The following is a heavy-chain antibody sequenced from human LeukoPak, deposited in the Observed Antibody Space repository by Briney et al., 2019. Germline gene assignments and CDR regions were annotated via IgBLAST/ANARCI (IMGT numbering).Heavy chain of an antibody. Sequence: ASVKVSCKASGYTFNTYAMNWVRQAPGQGLEGMGWINTNTGKPTYVQGFRGRFDFSLDTSVSTAYLQISSLKTEDTAVYYCARSGADNWNYEFDYWGQGTLVTVSS. V-gene: IGHV7-4-1*02. D-gene: IGHD1-7*01. CDR3: ARSGADNWNYEFDY. CDR1: GYTFNTYA. J-gene: IGHJ4*02. CDR2: INTNTGKP.